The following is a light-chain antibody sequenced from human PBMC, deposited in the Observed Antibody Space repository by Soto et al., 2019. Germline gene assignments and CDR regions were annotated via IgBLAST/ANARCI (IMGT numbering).Light chain of an antibody. V-gene: IGKV1-8*01. CDR1: QGISSY. J-gene: IGKJ4*01. CDR2: AAS. CDR3: QQYYSYPPT. Sequence: AIRMTQSPSSFSASTGDRVTITCRASQGISSYLAWSQQKPGKAPKLLIYAASTLQSGVPSRFSGSGSGQEFTLTISCLQSEDFATSYCQQYYSYPPTFGGGTKVEIK.